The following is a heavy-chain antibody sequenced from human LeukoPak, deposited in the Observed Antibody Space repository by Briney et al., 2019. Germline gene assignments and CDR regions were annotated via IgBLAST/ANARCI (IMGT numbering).Heavy chain of an antibody. V-gene: IGHV3-23*01. CDR1: VFAFGTSA. D-gene: IGHD3-10*01. CDR3: ARDPYNTILYRLAH. Sequence: GGSLRLSCAGSVFAFGTSAMSWVRQAPGGGLEWVSSISADGQVTYYADSVEGRFTVSRDNSKSTLYLQLNSIRAEDTATYYCARDPYNTILYRLAHWGQGTLVTVSS. J-gene: IGHJ4*02. CDR2: ISADGQVT.